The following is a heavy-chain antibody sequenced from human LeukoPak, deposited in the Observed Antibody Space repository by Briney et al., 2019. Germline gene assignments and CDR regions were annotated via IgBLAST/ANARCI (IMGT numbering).Heavy chain of an antibody. CDR2: IYDNGNT. V-gene: IGHV4-59*12. Sequence: SETLSLTCTVSGGSMSSYYWSWIRQPPGKGLEWIGYIYDNGNTNYNPSLKSRVIISIDTSKNQFSLKLSSVTAADTAVYYCALSRWEGYFDYWGQGTLVTVSS. D-gene: IGHD1-26*01. J-gene: IGHJ4*02. CDR1: GGSMSSYY. CDR3: ALSRWEGYFDY.